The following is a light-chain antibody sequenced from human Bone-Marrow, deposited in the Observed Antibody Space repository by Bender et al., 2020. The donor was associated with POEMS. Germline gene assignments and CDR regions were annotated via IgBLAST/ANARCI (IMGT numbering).Light chain of an antibody. CDR1: NLGQKY. J-gene: IGLJ3*02. CDR3: QAWDSGALV. V-gene: IGLV3-1*01. CDR2: QDA. Sequence: SYELTQAPSLSVSPGQTSTITCSGDNLGQKYVSWHQQQPGQSPVLLMYQDAKRPSGIPERFSGSNSGNPATLTISGTQASDEGDFYCQAWDSGALVFGGGTELTVL.